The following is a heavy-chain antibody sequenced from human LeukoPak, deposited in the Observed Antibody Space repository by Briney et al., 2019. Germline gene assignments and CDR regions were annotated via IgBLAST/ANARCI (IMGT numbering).Heavy chain of an antibody. CDR1: GFTLSTYY. D-gene: IGHD6-6*01. CDR2: ITGSSSYI. J-gene: IGHJ4*02. V-gene: IGHV3-21*01. Sequence: GGSLRLSCAASGFTLSTYYMNWVRQAPGKGLEWVSFITGSSSYIYYTDSVKGRFTISRDNAKNSLFLQMNSLRDEDTAVYYCASGFSSSPYFDYWGQGTLVTVSS. CDR3: ASGFSSSPYFDY.